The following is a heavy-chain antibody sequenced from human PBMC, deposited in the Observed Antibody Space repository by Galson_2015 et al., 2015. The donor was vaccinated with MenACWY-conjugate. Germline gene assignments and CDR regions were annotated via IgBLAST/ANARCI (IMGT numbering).Heavy chain of an antibody. CDR3: AIHSSSWYYYYLDV. Sequence: SLRLSCAASGFTFSRYTLNWVRQAPGKGLDWVSAISSSSSSVYYADSVMGRFTISRDNAKNSLFLQMDGLRAEDTAVYYCAIHSSSWYYYYLDVWGNGTTVTVSS. D-gene: IGHD6-13*01. J-gene: IGHJ6*03. V-gene: IGHV3-21*01. CDR1: GFTFSRYT. CDR2: ISSSSSSV.